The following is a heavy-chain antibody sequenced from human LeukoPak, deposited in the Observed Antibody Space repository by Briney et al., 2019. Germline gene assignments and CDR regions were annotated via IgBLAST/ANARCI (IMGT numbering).Heavy chain of an antibody. D-gene: IGHD6-13*01. Sequence: PSETLSLTCTVSRGSISSHYWSWIRQPPGKGLEWIGNIHDSGTANYSPSLKSRVTISVDTSKNNFSLKLTSVTAADTAIYYCAKGKQQLAYDSFDIWGQGTMVTVSS. J-gene: IGHJ3*02. CDR2: IHDSGTA. CDR3: AKGKQQLAYDSFDI. V-gene: IGHV4-59*11. CDR1: RGSISSHY.